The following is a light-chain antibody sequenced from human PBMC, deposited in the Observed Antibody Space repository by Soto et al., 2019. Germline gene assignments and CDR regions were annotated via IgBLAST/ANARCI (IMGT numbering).Light chain of an antibody. CDR2: GAS. Sequence: EIVMTQSPATLSVSPGERATLSCRASQSVSSHFAWYQQKPGPAHRLLISGASTRATGIPARFSGSGSGTEFTLTISSLQSEDFAFYCCQQYHIWWTFGQGTKVEIK. CDR3: QQYHIWWT. J-gene: IGKJ1*01. CDR1: QSVSSH. V-gene: IGKV3-15*01.